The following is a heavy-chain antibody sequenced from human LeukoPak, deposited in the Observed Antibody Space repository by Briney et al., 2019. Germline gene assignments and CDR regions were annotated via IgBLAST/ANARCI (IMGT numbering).Heavy chain of an antibody. CDR1: GYTFTSYG. D-gene: IGHD3-9*01. J-gene: IGHJ5*02. V-gene: IGHV1-8*02. Sequence: ASVKVSCKASGYTFTSYGISWVRQAPGQGLEWMGWISAYNGNTGYAQKFQGRVTMTRNTSISTAYMELSSLRSEDTAVYYCARGRVLRYFDWLPSWFDPWGQGTLVTVSS. CDR3: ARGRVLRYFDWLPSWFDP. CDR2: ISAYNGNT.